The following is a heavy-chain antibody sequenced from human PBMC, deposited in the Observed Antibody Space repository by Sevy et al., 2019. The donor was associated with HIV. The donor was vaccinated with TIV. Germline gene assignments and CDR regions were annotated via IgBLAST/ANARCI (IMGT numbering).Heavy chain of an antibody. CDR2: ISSNGGST. Sequence: GGSLRLSCSASGFTFSSYAMHWVRQAPGKGLEYVSAISSNGGSTYYADSVKGRFTISRDNSKNTLYLQMSSLRAEDTALYYCVKDPEPDYDFWSGYSNYYYYGMDVWGQGTTVTVSS. J-gene: IGHJ6*02. V-gene: IGHV3-64D*06. D-gene: IGHD3-3*01. CDR3: VKDPEPDYDFWSGYSNYYYYGMDV. CDR1: GFTFSSYA.